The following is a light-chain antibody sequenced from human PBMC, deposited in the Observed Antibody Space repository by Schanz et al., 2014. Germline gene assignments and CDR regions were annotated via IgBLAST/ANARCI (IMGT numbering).Light chain of an antibody. CDR3: QQYYSLPLT. V-gene: IGKV4-1*01. J-gene: IGKJ4*01. CDR2: WAT. CDR1: QSVLYSSNNKNY. Sequence: DIVMTQSPDSLAVSLGERATINCKSSQSVLYSSNNKNYLAWYQHKPGQPPKLVIHWATSRESGVPDRFSGSGSGTDFTLTISSLQAEDVAVYYCQQYYSLPLTFGGGTKVEVK.